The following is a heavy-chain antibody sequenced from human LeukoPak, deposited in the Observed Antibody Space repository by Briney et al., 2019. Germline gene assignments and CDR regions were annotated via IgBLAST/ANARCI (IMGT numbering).Heavy chain of an antibody. V-gene: IGHV1-69*06. D-gene: IGHD2-2*01. CDR1: GGTFSSYA. CDR3: ATPREGTSWPPPNLNYYYYYGMDV. Sequence: APVKVSCKASGGTFSSYAISWVRQAPGQGLEWMGGIIPIFGTANYAQKFQGRVTITADKSTSTAYMELSSLRSEDTAVYYCATPREGTSWPPPNLNYYYYYGMDVWGKGTMVTVSS. J-gene: IGHJ6*04. CDR2: IIPIFGTA.